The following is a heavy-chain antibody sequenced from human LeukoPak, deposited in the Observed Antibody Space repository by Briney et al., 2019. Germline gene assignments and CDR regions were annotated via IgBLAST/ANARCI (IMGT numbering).Heavy chain of an antibody. CDR3: ARDPGSIPGYFDL. CDR2: ISGSGGST. J-gene: IGHJ2*01. Sequence: GGSLRLSCAASGFTFSSYAMSWVRQAPGKGLEWVSAISGSGGSTYYADSVKGRFTISRDNSKNTLYLQMNSLRAEDTAVYYCARDPGSIPGYFDLWGRGTLVTVSS. V-gene: IGHV3-23*01. D-gene: IGHD2-2*01. CDR1: GFTFSSYA.